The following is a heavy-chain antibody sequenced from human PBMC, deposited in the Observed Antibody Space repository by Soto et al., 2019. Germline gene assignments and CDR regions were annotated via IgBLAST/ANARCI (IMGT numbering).Heavy chain of an antibody. Sequence: QVQLVQSGAEVKKPGASVRVSCKASGYTFTSYYIHWVRQAPGQGLEWMAIVNPTGGSTNYAQKFQGRITVTFDTSTSTVFMELNSLRYEDTAVYYCARHLAGGDSWGQGTLVTVSS. D-gene: IGHD3-3*02. V-gene: IGHV1-46*03. CDR2: VNPTGGST. CDR1: GYTFTSYY. J-gene: IGHJ4*02. CDR3: ARHLAGGDS.